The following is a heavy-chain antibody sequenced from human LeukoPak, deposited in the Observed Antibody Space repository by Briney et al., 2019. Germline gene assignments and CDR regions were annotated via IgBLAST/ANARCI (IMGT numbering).Heavy chain of an antibody. CDR3: ARGLFRGMVPSPQYYYYMDV. CDR2: INHSGST. CDR1: DGSFRGYY. Sequence: SETLSLTCAVHDGSFRGYYRSSVRQPPGKGLEWIGEINHSGSTNYNPSLKSRVTISVDTSKNQFSLKLSSVTARDTAVYYCARGLFRGMVPSPQYYYYMDVWGKGTTVTVSS. V-gene: IGHV4-34*01. D-gene: IGHD3-10*01. J-gene: IGHJ6*03.